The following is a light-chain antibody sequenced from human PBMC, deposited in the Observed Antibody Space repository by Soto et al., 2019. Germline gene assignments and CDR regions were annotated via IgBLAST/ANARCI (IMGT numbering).Light chain of an antibody. CDR3: QQRSNWAT. V-gene: IGKV3-11*01. J-gene: IGKJ3*01. CDR2: DAS. CDR1: QSVSRN. Sequence: IVLTQSPATPCLSPGGRATLSLRASQSVSRNLAWYQQKPGQAPRLLIYDASNRATGIPARFSGSGSVTDFTLTISSLEPEDFAVYYCQQRSNWATFGPGTKVDIK.